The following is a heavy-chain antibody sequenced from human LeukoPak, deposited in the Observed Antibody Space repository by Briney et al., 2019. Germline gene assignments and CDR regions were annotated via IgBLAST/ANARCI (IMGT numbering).Heavy chain of an antibody. Sequence: SETLSLTCAVYGGSFSGYYWSWIRQPPGKGLEWIGEINHSGSTNYNPSLKSRVTISVDTSKNQFSLKLSSVTAADTAVYYCARGGDYGDYEADYWGRETLVTVSS. D-gene: IGHD4-17*01. V-gene: IGHV4-34*01. CDR2: INHSGST. J-gene: IGHJ4*02. CDR3: ARGGDYGDYEADY. CDR1: GGSFSGYY.